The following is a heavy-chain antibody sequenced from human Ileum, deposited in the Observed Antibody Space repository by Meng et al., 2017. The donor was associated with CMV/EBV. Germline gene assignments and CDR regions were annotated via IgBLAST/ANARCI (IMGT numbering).Heavy chain of an antibody. Sequence: VLLVEAAGGLVQPGGSLRLHWASSGFTFTSYWMHWVRQAPGKGLVWVSRINSDGSSTRYADSVKGRFTISRDNAKNTLYLQMNSLRAEDTAVYYCAREGCSGGSCSSGDAFDIWGQGTMVTVSS. V-gene: IGHV3-74*01. J-gene: IGHJ3*02. CDR3: AREGCSGGSCSSGDAFDI. D-gene: IGHD2-15*01. CDR1: GFTFTSYW. CDR2: INSDGSST.